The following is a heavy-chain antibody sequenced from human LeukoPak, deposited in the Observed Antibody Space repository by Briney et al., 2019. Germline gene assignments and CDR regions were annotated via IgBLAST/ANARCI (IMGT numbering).Heavy chain of an antibody. CDR2: IKSKTDGGTT. Sequence: GGSLRLSCAASGFSFTSTWMNWVRQAPGKGLEWVGRIKSKTDGGTTDYAASVKGRFTISRDDSKNTLYLQMSSLKTEDTAIYYCATIRGGYYYGMDGWGQGTTVTVSS. J-gene: IGHJ6*02. CDR3: ATIRGGYYYGMDG. CDR1: GFSFTSTW. D-gene: IGHD3-16*01. V-gene: IGHV3-15*01.